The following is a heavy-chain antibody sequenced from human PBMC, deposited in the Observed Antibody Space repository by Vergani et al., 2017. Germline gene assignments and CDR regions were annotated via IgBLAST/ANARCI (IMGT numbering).Heavy chain of an antibody. CDR2: INHSGST. CDR1: GGSFSGYY. CDR3: ARGYYYDSRGYYYLDS. Sequence: QVQLQQWGAGLLKPSETLSLTCAVYGGSFSGYYWSWIRQPPGKGLEWIGEINHSGSTNYNPSLKSRVTISVDTSKNQFSLKLSSVTAADTAVYYCARGYYYDSRGYYYLDSWGQGTLVTGSS. D-gene: IGHD3-22*01. V-gene: IGHV4-34*01. J-gene: IGHJ4*02.